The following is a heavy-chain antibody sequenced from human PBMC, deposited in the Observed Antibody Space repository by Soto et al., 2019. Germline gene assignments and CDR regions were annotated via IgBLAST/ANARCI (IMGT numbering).Heavy chain of an antibody. CDR1: GFTFSSYA. D-gene: IGHD3-10*01. Sequence: GGSLRLSCAASGFTFSSYAMSWVRQAPGKGLEWVSAISGSGGSTYYADSVKGRFTISRDNSKNTLYLQMNSLRAEDTAVYYCAKSTGWFGELLYYFDYWGQGTLVTVSS. CDR2: ISGSGGST. CDR3: AKSTGWFGELLYYFDY. J-gene: IGHJ4*02. V-gene: IGHV3-23*01.